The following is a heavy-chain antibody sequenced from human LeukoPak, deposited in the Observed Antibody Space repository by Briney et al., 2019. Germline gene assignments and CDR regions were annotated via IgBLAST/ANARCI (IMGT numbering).Heavy chain of an antibody. CDR2: IYYSGST. Sequence: SETLSLTCTVSGGSISSSSYYWGWIRQPPGEGLEWIGSIYYSGSTYYNPSLKSRVTISVDTSKNQFSLKLSSVTAADTAVYYCARFMITFGGETLYYFDYWGQGTLVTVSS. CDR1: GGSISSSSYY. D-gene: IGHD3-16*01. V-gene: IGHV4-39*01. J-gene: IGHJ4*02. CDR3: ARFMITFGGETLYYFDY.